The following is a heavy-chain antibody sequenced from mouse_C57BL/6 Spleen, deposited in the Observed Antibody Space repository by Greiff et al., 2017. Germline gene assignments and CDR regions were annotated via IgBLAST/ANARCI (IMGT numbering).Heavy chain of an antibody. Sequence: EVQLVESGGGLVKPGGSLKLSCAASGFTFSDYGMHWVRQAPEKGLEWVAYISSGSSTIYYADTVKGRFTISRDNAKNTLFLQMTSLRSEDTAMYYCARPTIEYVAWFAYWGHWALVSVS. V-gene: IGHV5-17*01. D-gene: IGHD2-12*01. CDR3: ARPTIEYVAWFAY. CDR1: GFTFSDYG. J-gene: IGHJ3*01. CDR2: ISSGSSTI.